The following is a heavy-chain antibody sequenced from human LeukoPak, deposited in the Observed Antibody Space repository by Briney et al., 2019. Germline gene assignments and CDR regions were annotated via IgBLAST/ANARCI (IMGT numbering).Heavy chain of an antibody. J-gene: IGHJ4*02. Sequence: GGSLRLSCAASGFTFDDYGMAWVRQAPGKGLEWVSGLKRNGGSTGYAESVKGRFTISRDNTKNSLYLQMNSLRAEDTALYYCASGLGYGDYAFDFWGQGTQVTVSS. D-gene: IGHD4-17*01. CDR3: ASGLGYGDYAFDF. CDR1: GFTFDDYG. V-gene: IGHV3-20*04. CDR2: LKRNGGST.